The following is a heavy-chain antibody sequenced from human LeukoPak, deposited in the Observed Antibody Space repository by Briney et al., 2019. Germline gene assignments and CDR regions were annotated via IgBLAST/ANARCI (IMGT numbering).Heavy chain of an antibody. J-gene: IGHJ4*02. CDR2: ISSSSSYI. Sequence: GGSLRLSCAASGITFSSYSMNCVRQPPGKGLEWVSSISSSSSYIYYTDSVKGRFTISRDNAKNSLYLQMNSLRAEDTAVYYCATFDYVWGGYPDYWGQGTLVTVSS. D-gene: IGHD3-16*02. V-gene: IGHV3-21*01. CDR3: ATFDYVWGGYPDY. CDR1: GITFSSYS.